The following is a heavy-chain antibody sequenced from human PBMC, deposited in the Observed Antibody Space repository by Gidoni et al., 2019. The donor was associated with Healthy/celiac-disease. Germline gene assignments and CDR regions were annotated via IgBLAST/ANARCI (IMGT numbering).Heavy chain of an antibody. V-gene: IGHV3-33*08. CDR1: GFPFRCSG. CDR3: AREGSRVIAAADTPTFDY. D-gene: IGHD6-13*01. J-gene: IGHJ4*02. CDR2: IWYDGSNK. Sequence: QVQLVASGGGVVQPGSSLRLSCAASGFPFRCSGMHWVRQAPGKGLEWVAVIWYDGSNKYYADSVKGRFTISRDNSKNTLYLQMNSLRAEDTAVYYCAREGSRVIAAADTPTFDYWGQGTLVTVSS.